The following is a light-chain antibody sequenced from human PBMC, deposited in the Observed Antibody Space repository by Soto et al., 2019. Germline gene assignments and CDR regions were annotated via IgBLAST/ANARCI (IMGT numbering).Light chain of an antibody. J-gene: IGLJ2*01. CDR2: DVN. V-gene: IGLV2-14*01. CDR1: ISDIGGYSF. Sequence: QSALTQPASVSGSPGQSITISCTGTISDIGGYSFISWYQHHPGKAPKLVIYDVNNRPSGISYRFSGSKSGNTASLTISGLQAEDEADYYCASYTRTTTLVFGGGTKLPS. CDR3: ASYTRTTTLV.